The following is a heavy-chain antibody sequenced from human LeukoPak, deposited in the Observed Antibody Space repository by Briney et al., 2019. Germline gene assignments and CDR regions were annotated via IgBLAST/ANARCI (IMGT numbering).Heavy chain of an antibody. V-gene: IGHV3-21*01. CDR2: ITSGTTYI. Sequence: PGGSLRLSCAASGFTFSDYNMNWVRQSPEKGQEWVSSITSGTTYIYYADSVRGRFTLSRDNAKNSLYLQMNSLRAEDTAVYYCARWPYSSSYYFDYWGQGTLVTVSS. CDR3: ARWPYSSSYYFDY. D-gene: IGHD6-6*01. J-gene: IGHJ4*02. CDR1: GFTFSDYN.